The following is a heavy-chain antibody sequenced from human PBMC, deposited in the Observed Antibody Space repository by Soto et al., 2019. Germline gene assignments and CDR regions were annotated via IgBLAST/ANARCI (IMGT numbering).Heavy chain of an antibody. Sequence: EVQLVESGGGLVQPGRSLRLSCAASGFTFDDYAMHWVRQAPGKGLEWVSGSSWNSGSIGYADSVKGRFTIARENAKNSLYLQMNSLRAEDTALYYCARSIQDIVVVVAASGCYFAYWGQGTLVTVS. CDR1: GFTFDDYA. D-gene: IGHD2-15*01. CDR2: SSWNSGSI. J-gene: IGHJ4*02. V-gene: IGHV3-9*01. CDR3: ARSIQDIVVVVAASGCYFAY.